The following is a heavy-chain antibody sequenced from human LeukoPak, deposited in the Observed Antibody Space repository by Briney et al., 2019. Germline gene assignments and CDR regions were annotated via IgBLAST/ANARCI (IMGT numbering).Heavy chain of an antibody. D-gene: IGHD2-2*01. CDR1: GFTFSSYA. V-gene: IGHV3-23*01. CDR2: ISGSGGST. CDR3: AKTPAALPTAMGNSWYYFDY. Sequence: GGSLRLSCAASGFTFSSYAMSWVRQAPGKGLEWVSAISGSGGSTYYADSVKGRFTISRDNSKNTLYLQMNSLRAEDTAVYYCAKTPAALPTAMGNSWYYFDYWGQGTLVTVSS. J-gene: IGHJ4*02.